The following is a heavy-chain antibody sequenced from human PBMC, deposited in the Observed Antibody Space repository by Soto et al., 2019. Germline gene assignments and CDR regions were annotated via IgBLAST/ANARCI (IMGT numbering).Heavy chain of an antibody. D-gene: IGHD3-3*01. V-gene: IGHV1-18*01. J-gene: IGHJ5*02. Sequence: ASVKVSCKTSGYTFNTYGINWVRQAPGQGLELMGWISAYDGKTTYAEKFQGRVTLATDTSTSTAYMELRSLRSDDTAIYYCARDPHEFWTSYWFDPWGQGTPVTVSS. CDR1: GYTFNTYG. CDR3: ARDPHEFWTSYWFDP. CDR2: ISAYDGKT.